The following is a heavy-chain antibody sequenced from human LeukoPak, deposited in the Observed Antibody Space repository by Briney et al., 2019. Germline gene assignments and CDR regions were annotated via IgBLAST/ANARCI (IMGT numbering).Heavy chain of an antibody. V-gene: IGHV3-23*01. CDR2: ISGSGGSK. Sequence: QPGGSLRLFCAASGFTFSSYDMSWVRQAPGKGLEWVSAISGSGGSKYYADSVKGRFTISRDNSKNTLYLQMNSLRAEDTAVYYCASDPSGPRGYWGQGTLVTVSS. CDR3: ASDPSGPRGY. J-gene: IGHJ4*02. D-gene: IGHD2-8*02. CDR1: GFTFSSYD.